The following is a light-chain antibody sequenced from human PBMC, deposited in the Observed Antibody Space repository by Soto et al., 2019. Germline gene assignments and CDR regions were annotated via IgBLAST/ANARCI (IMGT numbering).Light chain of an antibody. CDR2: DDN. CDR1: SSNIGNNF. CDR3: GAWGGGLSAVA. J-gene: IGLJ2*01. V-gene: IGLV1-51*01. Sequence: QSALTQPPSVSAAPGQKVTISCSGTSSNIGNNFVSWYQQLPGTAPKLLIYDDNVRPSGVPDRFSGSKSGTSATLGITGLQTGYEADYYCGAWGGGLSAVAFGGGTKVTVL.